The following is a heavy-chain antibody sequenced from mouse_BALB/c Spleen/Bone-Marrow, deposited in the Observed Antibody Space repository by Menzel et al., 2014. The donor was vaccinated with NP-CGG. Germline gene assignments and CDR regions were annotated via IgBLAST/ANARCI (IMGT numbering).Heavy chain of an antibody. CDR1: GLTFSDYG. V-gene: IGHV5-15*02. D-gene: IGHD1-1*01. CDR3: ARDQVYYYGSSYGYFGV. J-gene: IGHJ1*01. CDR2: ISNLAYSI. Sequence: DVKLVESGGGLVQPGGSRKLSCAASGLTFSDYGMAWVRQAPGKGPEWVAFISNLAYSIYYADTVTGRFTISRENAKNTLYLEMSSLRSEDTAMYYCARDQVYYYGSSYGYFGVWGAGTTVTVSS.